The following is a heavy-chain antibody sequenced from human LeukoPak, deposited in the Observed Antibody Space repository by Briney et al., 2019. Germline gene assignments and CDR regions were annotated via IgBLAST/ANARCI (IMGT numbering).Heavy chain of an antibody. J-gene: IGHJ3*02. V-gene: IGHV1-46*01. Sequence: ASVKVSCKASGYTFTSYFIHWVRQAPGPGLEWMGIINPSGGSSTHAQKFQGTVTMTRDTSTTTVYMEVSSLRSEDTAVYYCAREAYYGDYARAFDIWGQGTVVTVSS. CDR1: GYTFTSYF. D-gene: IGHD4-17*01. CDR2: INPSGGSS. CDR3: AREAYYGDYARAFDI.